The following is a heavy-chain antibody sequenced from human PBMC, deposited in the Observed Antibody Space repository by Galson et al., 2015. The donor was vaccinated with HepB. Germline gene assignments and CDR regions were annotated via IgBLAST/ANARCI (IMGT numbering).Heavy chain of an antibody. CDR1: GYTFTSYG. CDR3: ARNLAVAGIFEYFQH. CDR2: ISAYNGNT. V-gene: IGHV1-18*04. D-gene: IGHD6-19*01. J-gene: IGHJ1*01. Sequence: SVKVSCKASGYTFTSYGISWGRHAPGQGLEWMGWISAYNGNTNYAQKLQGRVTMTTDTSTSTAYMELRSLRSDDTAVYYGARNLAVAGIFEYFQHWGQGTLVTVSS.